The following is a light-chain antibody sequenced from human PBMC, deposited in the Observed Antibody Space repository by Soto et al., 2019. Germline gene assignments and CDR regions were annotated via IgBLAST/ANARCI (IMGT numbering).Light chain of an antibody. Sequence: EIVFTQSPGTLSLSPGERATLSCRASQSVSSKYLAWYQQRPGQAPRVLIYGASSRATGIPDRFSGSGSGTDFTLTISRLEPEDFAVYYCHQYDSWTFGQGTKVDIK. CDR2: GAS. V-gene: IGKV3-20*01. J-gene: IGKJ1*01. CDR3: HQYDSWT. CDR1: QSVSSKY.